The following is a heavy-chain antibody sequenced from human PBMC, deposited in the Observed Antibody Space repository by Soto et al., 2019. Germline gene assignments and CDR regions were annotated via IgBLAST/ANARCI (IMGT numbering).Heavy chain of an antibody. CDR1: GSSISSSSYY. Sequence: PSETLSLTCTNSGSSISSSSYYWGWIRQPPGKGLEWIGSIYYSGSTYYNPSLKSRVTISVDTSKNQFSLKLSSVTAADTAVYYCARHVPPYDYVPAPKGDDYWGQGTLVTVSS. J-gene: IGHJ4*02. CDR3: ARHVPPYDYVPAPKGDDY. CDR2: IYYSGST. V-gene: IGHV4-39*01. D-gene: IGHD3-16*01.